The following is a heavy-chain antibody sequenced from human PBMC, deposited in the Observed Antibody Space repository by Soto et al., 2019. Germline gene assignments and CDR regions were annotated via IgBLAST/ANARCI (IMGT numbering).Heavy chain of an antibody. CDR3: ARVRTYYYDSSGYYYALDY. J-gene: IGHJ4*02. Sequence: QVQLVESGGGVVQPGRSLRLSCAASGFTFSSYGMHWVRQAPGKGLEWVAVIWYDGSNKYYADSVKGRFTISRDNSKNTLYLQMNSLRAEDTAVYYRARVRTYYYDSSGYYYALDYWGQGTLVTVSS. D-gene: IGHD3-22*01. V-gene: IGHV3-33*01. CDR2: IWYDGSNK. CDR1: GFTFSSYG.